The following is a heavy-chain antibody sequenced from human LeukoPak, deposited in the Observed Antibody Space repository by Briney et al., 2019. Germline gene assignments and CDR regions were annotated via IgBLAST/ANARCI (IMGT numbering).Heavy chain of an antibody. V-gene: IGHV3-23*01. CDR3: AKDFSRALISGWRFDY. J-gene: IGHJ4*02. D-gene: IGHD6-19*01. CDR1: GFTFSSYA. Sequence: GGSLRLSCAASGFTFSSYALSWVRQTPERGLEWVSGISSSGDGAYYADSVRGRFSISRDNSKNTLYLQMNSLTAEDTAVYYCAKDFSRALISGWRFDYWGQGTLVTVSS. CDR2: ISSSGDGA.